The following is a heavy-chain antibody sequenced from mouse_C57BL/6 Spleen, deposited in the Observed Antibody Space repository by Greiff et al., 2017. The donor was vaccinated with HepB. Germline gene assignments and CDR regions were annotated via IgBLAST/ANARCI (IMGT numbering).Heavy chain of an antibody. CDR3: ARKGTSSTWYFDV. CDR1: GYTFTSYW. D-gene: IGHD1-1*01. Sequence: QVQLQQPGAELVKPGASVKLSCKASGYTFTSYWMHWVKQRPGRGLEWIGNINPSNGGTNYNEKFKSKATLTVDKSSSTAYMQLSSLTSEDSAVYYCARKGTSSTWYFDVWGTGTTVTVSS. J-gene: IGHJ1*03. V-gene: IGHV1-53*01. CDR2: INPSNGGT.